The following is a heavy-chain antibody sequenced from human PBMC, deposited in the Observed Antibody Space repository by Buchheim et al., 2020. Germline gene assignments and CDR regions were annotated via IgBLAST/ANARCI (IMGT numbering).Heavy chain of an antibody. CDR1: GFTFSSYG. CDR3: ANEAKHDYGSH. V-gene: IGHV3-30*18. CDR2: ISYDGSNK. Sequence: QVQLVESGGGVVQPGRSLRLSCAASGFTFSSYGMHWVRQAPGKGLEWVAVISYDGSNKYYADSVKGRFTISRDNSKKTLYLQMNSLRAEDTAVYYCANEAKHDYGSHWGQGTL. D-gene: IGHD4-17*01. J-gene: IGHJ1*01.